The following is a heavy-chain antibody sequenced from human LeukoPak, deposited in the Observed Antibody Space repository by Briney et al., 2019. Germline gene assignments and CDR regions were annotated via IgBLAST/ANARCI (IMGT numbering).Heavy chain of an antibody. Sequence: ASVKVSCKASGYIFTSYGLSWVRQAPGQGLEWMGWISAYNGNTNYAQKFQGRVTMTRDTSTSTVYMELSSLRSEDTAVYYCATDGLLSHGFDYWGQGTLVTVSS. V-gene: IGHV1-18*01. CDR3: ATDGLLSHGFDY. D-gene: IGHD3-9*01. J-gene: IGHJ4*02. CDR1: GYIFTSYG. CDR2: ISAYNGNT.